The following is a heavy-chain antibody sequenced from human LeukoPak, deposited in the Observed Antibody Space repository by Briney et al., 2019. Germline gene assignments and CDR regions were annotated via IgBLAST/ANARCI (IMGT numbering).Heavy chain of an antibody. D-gene: IGHD4-17*01. Sequence: GGSLRLSCAASGLTFSSYAMSWVRQAPGKGLEWVSAISGSGGSTYYADSVKGRFTISRDNSKNTLYLQMNSLRAEDTAVYYCARDRPDYGDLPFDYWGQGTLVTVSS. CDR2: ISGSGGST. CDR3: ARDRPDYGDLPFDY. J-gene: IGHJ4*02. V-gene: IGHV3-23*01. CDR1: GLTFSSYA.